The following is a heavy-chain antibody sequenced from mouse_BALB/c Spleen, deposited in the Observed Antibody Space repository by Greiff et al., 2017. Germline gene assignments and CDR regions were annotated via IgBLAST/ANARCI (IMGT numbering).Heavy chain of an antibody. D-gene: IGHD2-4*01. CDR3: ARGDYDYLYYFDY. CDR1: GYAFTHYL. Sequence: VKLMESGAELVRPGTSVKVSCKASGYAFTHYLIEWVKQRPGQGLEWIGVINPGSGGTNYNEKFKGKATLTADKSSSTAYIQLSSLTSDDSAVYFCARGDYDYLYYFDYWGQGTTLTVSS. CDR2: INPGSGGT. V-gene: IGHV1-54*01. J-gene: IGHJ2*01.